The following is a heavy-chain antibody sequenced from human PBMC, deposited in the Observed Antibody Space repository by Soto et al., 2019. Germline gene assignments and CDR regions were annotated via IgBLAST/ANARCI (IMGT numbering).Heavy chain of an antibody. CDR3: ARVGRDYDFWSGYYNWFDP. J-gene: IGHJ5*02. Sequence: GASVKVSCKASGGTFSSYASSWVRQAPGQGLEWMGGIIPIFGTANYAQKFQGRVTITADESTSTAYMELSSLRSEDTAVYYCARVGRDYDFWSGYYNWFDPWGQGTLVTVSS. CDR1: GGTFSSYA. CDR2: IIPIFGTA. D-gene: IGHD3-3*01. V-gene: IGHV1-69*13.